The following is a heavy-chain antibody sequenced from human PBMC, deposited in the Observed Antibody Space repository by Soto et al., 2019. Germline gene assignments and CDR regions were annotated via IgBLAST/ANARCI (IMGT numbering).Heavy chain of an antibody. D-gene: IGHD3-9*01. Sequence: PGGSLRLSCAASGFTFSSYGMHWVRQAPGKGLEWVAVIWYDGSNKYYADSVKGRFTISRDNSKNTLYLQMNSLRAEDTAVYYCARPSDILTGYYYMDVWGKGTTVTVS. CDR2: IWYDGSNK. CDR3: ARPSDILTGYYYMDV. J-gene: IGHJ6*03. V-gene: IGHV3-33*01. CDR1: GFTFSSYG.